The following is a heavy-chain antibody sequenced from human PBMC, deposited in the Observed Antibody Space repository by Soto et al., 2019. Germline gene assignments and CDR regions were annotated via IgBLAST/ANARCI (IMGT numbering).Heavy chain of an antibody. J-gene: IGHJ6*01. Sequence: PSETLSLTCAVSGGSISSSNWWSWVRQPPGKGLEWIGEIYHSGSTNYNPSLKSRVTISVDKSKNQFSLKLSSVTAADTAVYYCARDRKRGGEKQLVGRYYYYYGMDVWGQGTTVTVS. D-gene: IGHD6-13*01. CDR3: ARDRKRGGEKQLVGRYYYYYGMDV. V-gene: IGHV4-4*02. CDR2: IYHSGST. CDR1: GGSISSSNW.